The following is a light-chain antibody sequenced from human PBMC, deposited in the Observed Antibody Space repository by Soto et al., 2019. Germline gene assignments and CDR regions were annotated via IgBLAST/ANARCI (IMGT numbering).Light chain of an antibody. CDR2: SNN. J-gene: IGLJ1*01. Sequence: QSVLTQPPSASGTPGQRVTISCSGSSSNIGGNLVNWYQQLPGTAPKVVIHSNNQRPSGVPDRFSGSKSGTSASLAISGLQSEDEADYYCAARDDSLNGYVFGTGTKVTVL. CDR3: AARDDSLNGYV. CDR1: SSNIGGNL. V-gene: IGLV1-44*01.